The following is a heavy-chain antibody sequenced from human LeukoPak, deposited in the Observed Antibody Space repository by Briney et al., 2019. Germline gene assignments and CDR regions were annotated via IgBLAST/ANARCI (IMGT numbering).Heavy chain of an antibody. CDR2: IYLYGTT. CDR3: ASLILIAAGYDY. Sequence: PSETLSLTCSVSIGSISSSKWWSWVRQSPVKGLEWIGEIYLYGTTNYNPSFTSRVTMSVDRSRNQFSLKLTSVTAADTAVYYCASLILIAAGYDYWGQGNLVTVSS. D-gene: IGHD6-13*01. J-gene: IGHJ4*02. V-gene: IGHV4-4*02. CDR1: IGSISSSKW.